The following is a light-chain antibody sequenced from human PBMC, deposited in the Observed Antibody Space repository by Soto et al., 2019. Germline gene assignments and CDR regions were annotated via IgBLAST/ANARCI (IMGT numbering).Light chain of an antibody. CDR3: HQVYTYPRT. CDR2: GAS. CDR1: QGVRSY. Sequence: IQLTRSPSSVSASVGDRVTITCRASQGVRSYLAWFQQRPGKAPKPLIFGASTLQNGVPARFSSGGFGTEFTLTITSLQPEDFATYYCHQVYTYPRTFGQGTKVDIK. V-gene: IGKV1-9*01. J-gene: IGKJ1*01.